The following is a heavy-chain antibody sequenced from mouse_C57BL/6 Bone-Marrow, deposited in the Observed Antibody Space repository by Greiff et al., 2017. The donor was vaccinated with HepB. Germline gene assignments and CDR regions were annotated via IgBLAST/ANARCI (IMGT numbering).Heavy chain of an antibody. V-gene: IGHV14-4*01. CDR2: IDPENGDT. CDR3: TLYSNYGRVDY. CDR1: GFNIKDDY. D-gene: IGHD2-5*01. J-gene: IGHJ2*01. Sequence: VQLQQSGAELVRPGASVKLSCTASGFNIKDDYMPWVKQRPEQGLEWIGWIDPENGDTEYASKFQGKATITADTSSNTAYLQLSSLTSEDTAVYYCTLYSNYGRVDYWGQGTTLTVSS.